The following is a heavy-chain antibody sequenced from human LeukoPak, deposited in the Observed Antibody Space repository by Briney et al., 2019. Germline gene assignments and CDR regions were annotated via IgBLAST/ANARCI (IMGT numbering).Heavy chain of an antibody. CDR3: TGGGLVRGTLHWFDP. D-gene: IGHD3-10*01. CDR2: IYYRSKWYS. V-gene: IGHV6-1*01. Sequence: SQTLSLTCAISGDSVSGGSAGWNWIRQSPSRGLEWLGRIYYRSKWYSDYAISLKSRITINPDTSRNQFSLQLNSVTHDDTAVYYCTGGGLVRGTLHWFDPWGREPWSPSPQ. CDR1: GDSVSGGSAG. J-gene: IGHJ5*02.